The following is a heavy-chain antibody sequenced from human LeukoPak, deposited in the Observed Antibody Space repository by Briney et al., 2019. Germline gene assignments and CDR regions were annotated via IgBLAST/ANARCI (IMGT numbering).Heavy chain of an antibody. CDR1: GGSISSGDYY. CDR2: IYYSGST. CDR3: ARDLGYYDSSGPFDP. J-gene: IGHJ5*02. V-gene: IGHV4-30-4*01. D-gene: IGHD3-22*01. Sequence: SETLSLTCTVSGGSISSGDYYWSWIRQPPGKGLEWMGYIYYSGSTYYNPSLKSRVTISVDTSKNQFSLKLSSVTAADTAVYYCARDLGYYDSSGPFDPWGQGTLVTVSS.